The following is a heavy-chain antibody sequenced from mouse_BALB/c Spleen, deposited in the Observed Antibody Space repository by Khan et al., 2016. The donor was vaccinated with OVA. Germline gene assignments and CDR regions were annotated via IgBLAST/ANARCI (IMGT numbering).Heavy chain of an antibody. CDR1: GFNIKDYY. V-gene: IGHV14-1*02. Sequence: VQLQQPGAELVRPGALVKLSCKASGFNIKDYYMHWVKQRPEQGLEWIGWIDPENGNTIYDPKFQGKASITADTSSNTAYLQISSLTSEDTAVYYCARSGYAAWCPYWGQGTLVTVSA. CDR3: ARSGYAAWCPY. J-gene: IGHJ3*01. CDR2: IDPENGNT. D-gene: IGHD1-1*02.